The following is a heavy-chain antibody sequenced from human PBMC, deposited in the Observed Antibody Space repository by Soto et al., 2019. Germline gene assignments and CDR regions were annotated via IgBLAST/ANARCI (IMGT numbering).Heavy chain of an antibody. D-gene: IGHD2-15*01. V-gene: IGHV3-74*01. CDR1: GLTFSSHW. Sequence: EVQLVESGGDLVQPGGSLRLSCAASGLTFSSHWMHWVRQAPGKGLVWVSHINGDGSTTRYADSVKGRFTISRDNAKNTLYLQMNSLRAEDTAVYYFAIYSGVWGQGTTVTVSS. CDR2: INGDGSTT. CDR3: AIYSGV. J-gene: IGHJ6*02.